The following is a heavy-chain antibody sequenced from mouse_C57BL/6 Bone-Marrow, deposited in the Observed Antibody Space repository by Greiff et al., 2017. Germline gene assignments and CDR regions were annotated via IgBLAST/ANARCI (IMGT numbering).Heavy chain of an antibody. J-gene: IGHJ4*01. CDR1: GFTFSSYG. V-gene: IGHV5-6*01. Sequence: EVQLVESGGDLVKPGGSLKLSCAASGFTFSSYGMSWVRQTPDKRLEWVATLSSGGSYTYYPDSVKGRFTISRDNAKNTRYLQMSSLKSEDTAMYYCARRRRGNAMDYWGQGTSVTVSS. CDR3: ARRRRGNAMDY. CDR2: LSSGGSYT.